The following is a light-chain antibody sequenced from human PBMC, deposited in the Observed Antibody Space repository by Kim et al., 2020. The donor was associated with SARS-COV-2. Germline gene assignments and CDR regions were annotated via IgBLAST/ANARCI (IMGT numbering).Light chain of an antibody. J-gene: IGKJ4*01. CDR2: DAS. CDR3: QQYLNFLT. Sequence: SASVGDRVTITCHASQNINKDLNWYQQNPGKAPKLLIYDASNLEPGVPSSFSGSGSGTDFIFTITSLQPEDIATYYCQQYLNFLTFGGGTKVDIK. V-gene: IGKV1-33*01. CDR1: QNINKD.